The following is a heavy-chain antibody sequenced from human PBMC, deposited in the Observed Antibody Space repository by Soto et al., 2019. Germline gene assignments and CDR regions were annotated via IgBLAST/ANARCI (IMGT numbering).Heavy chain of an antibody. CDR3: ARVGGSGWITDY. Sequence: GGSLRLSCVASGFTFSDYYMSWIRQAPGKGLEWISYISSSGNTIYYADSVKGRFTISRDNAKNSLYLQMNSLRAEDTAVYYCARVGGSGWITDYWGQGTLVTVSS. D-gene: IGHD6-19*01. CDR2: ISSSGNTI. J-gene: IGHJ4*02. CDR1: GFTFSDYY. V-gene: IGHV3-11*01.